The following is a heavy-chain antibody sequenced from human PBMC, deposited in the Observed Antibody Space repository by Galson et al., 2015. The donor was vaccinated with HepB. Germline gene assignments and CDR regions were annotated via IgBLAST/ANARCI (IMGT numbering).Heavy chain of an antibody. CDR3: ARDRSYGQYLFDY. Sequence: SVKVSCKASGGTFSSYAISWVRQAPGRGLEWMGGIIPILGIANYAQKFQGRVTITADKSTSTAYMELSSLRSEDTAVYYCARDRSYGQYLFDYWGQGTLVTVSS. J-gene: IGHJ4*02. CDR1: GGTFSSYA. CDR2: IIPILGIA. D-gene: IGHD3-10*01. V-gene: IGHV1-69*10.